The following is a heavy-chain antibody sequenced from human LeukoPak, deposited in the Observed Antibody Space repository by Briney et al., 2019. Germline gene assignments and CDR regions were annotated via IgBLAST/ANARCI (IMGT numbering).Heavy chain of an antibody. CDR2: FDPEDGET. J-gene: IGHJ6*02. CDR3: ATWYRSYYYYYYGMDV. V-gene: IGHV1-24*01. CDR1: GYTLTELS. D-gene: IGHD6-13*01. Sequence: ASVKVSCKVSGYTLTELSMHWVRQAPGKGLEWMGGFDPEDGETIYAQKFQGRVTVTEDTSTDTAYMELSSLRSEDTAVYYCATWYRSYYYYYYGMDVWGQGTTVTVSS.